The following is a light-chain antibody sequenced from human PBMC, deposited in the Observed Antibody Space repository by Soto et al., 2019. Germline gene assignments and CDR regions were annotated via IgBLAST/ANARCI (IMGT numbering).Light chain of an antibody. Sequence: QSALTQPPSASGSPGQSVTISCTGTSSDVGGYNYVSWYRQYPGKAPQLIIYEVNKRPPGVPDRFSGSKSGNTASLTVSRLQAEDEGDYHCSSYAGSNNLGVFGGGTKLTVL. V-gene: IGLV2-8*01. CDR3: SSYAGSNNLGV. J-gene: IGLJ3*02. CDR1: SSDVGGYNY. CDR2: EVN.